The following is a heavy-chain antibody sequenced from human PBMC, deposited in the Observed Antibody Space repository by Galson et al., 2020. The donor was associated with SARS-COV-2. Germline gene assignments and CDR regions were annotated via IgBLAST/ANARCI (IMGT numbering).Heavy chain of an antibody. D-gene: IGHD1-26*01. Sequence: SETLSLTCTVSGGSISRYYWSWFRQPPGKGLEWIGYIYYSGNTNYNPSLKSRVTISVDTSKNQFSLELNSVTPADTAVYYCARAPVGRNGFDPWGQGPLVTVSS. J-gene: IGHJ5*02. CDR2: IYYSGNT. V-gene: IGHV4-59*13. CDR1: GGSISRYY. CDR3: ARAPVGRNGFDP.